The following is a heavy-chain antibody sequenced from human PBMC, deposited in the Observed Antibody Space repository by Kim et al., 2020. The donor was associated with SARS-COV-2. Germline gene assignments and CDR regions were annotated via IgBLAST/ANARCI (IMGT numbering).Heavy chain of an antibody. CDR1: GGSISSSSYY. CDR2: IYYSGST. J-gene: IGHJ4*02. V-gene: IGHV4-39*07. D-gene: IGHD4-4*01. Sequence: SETLSLTCTVSGGSISSSSYYWGWIRQPPGKGLEWIGSIYYSGSTYYNPSLKSRVTISVDTSKNQFSLKLSSVTAADTAVYYCARYLGTTSRYFDYWGQGTLVTVSS. CDR3: ARYLGTTSRYFDY.